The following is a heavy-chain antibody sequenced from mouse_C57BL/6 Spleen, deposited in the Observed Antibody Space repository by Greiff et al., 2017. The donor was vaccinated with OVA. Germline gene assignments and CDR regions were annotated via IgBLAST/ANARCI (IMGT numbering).Heavy chain of an antibody. CDR2: IHPNSGST. Sequence: QVQLQQPGAELVKPGASVKLSCKASGYTFTSYWMHWVKQRPGQGLEWIGMIHPNSGSTNYNEKFKSKATLTVDKSSSPAYMQLSSLTSEDSAVYYCARLGTGTDYFDYWGQGTTLTVSS. CDR1: GYTFTSYW. CDR3: ARLGTGTDYFDY. D-gene: IGHD4-1*01. V-gene: IGHV1-64*01. J-gene: IGHJ2*01.